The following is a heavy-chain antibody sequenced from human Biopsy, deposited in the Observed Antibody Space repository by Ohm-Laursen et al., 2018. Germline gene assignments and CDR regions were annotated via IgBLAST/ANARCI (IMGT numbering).Heavy chain of an antibody. CDR2: LYKAGAT. CDR3: TKNTQWEGSGYLDAFHI. Sequence: SLRLSCAASGFLVGDSYMSWVRQAPGKGLEWVSILYKAGATHYKDSVKGRFTISRDNGENSLYLQMNSLRPEDTALYYCTKNTQWEGSGYLDAFHIWGHGAMVTVSS. J-gene: IGHJ3*02. D-gene: IGHD3-22*01. V-gene: IGHV3-53*05. CDR1: GFLVGDSY.